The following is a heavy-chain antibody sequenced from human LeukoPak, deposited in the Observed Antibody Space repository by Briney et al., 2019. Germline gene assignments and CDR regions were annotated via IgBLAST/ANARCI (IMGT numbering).Heavy chain of an antibody. CDR2: INHSGST. J-gene: IGHJ6*03. CDR1: GGSFSGYY. Sequence: PSETLSLTCAVYGGSFSGYYWSWIRQPPGKGLEWIGEINHSGSTNYNPSLKSRVTISVDTSKNQFSLKLSSVTAAGTAVYYCARVGGTTRADCYYYMDVWGKGTTVTVSS. CDR3: ARVGGTTRADCYYYMDV. D-gene: IGHD4-11*01. V-gene: IGHV4-34*01.